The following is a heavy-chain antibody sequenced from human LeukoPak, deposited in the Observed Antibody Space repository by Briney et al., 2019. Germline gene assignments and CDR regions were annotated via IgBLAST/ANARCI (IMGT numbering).Heavy chain of an antibody. V-gene: IGHV1-46*01. Sequence: ASVKVSCKASGYTFTSYYMHWVRQAPGQGLEWMGIINPSGGSTSYAQKFQGRVTMTRDTSTSTVYMELSSLRSEDTAVYYCARWRNDYYDSNGYYNDAFDIWGQGTMVTVSS. D-gene: IGHD3-22*01. CDR2: INPSGGST. CDR1: GYTFTSYY. CDR3: ARWRNDYYDSNGYYNDAFDI. J-gene: IGHJ3*02.